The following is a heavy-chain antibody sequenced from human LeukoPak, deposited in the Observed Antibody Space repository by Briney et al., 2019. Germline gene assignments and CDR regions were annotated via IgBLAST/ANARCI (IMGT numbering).Heavy chain of an antibody. CDR2: ISAYNGNT. CDR3: ARDYRYSSGWYLKEFGY. J-gene: IGHJ4*02. V-gene: IGHV1-18*01. Sequence: GASVKVSCKASGYTFTSYGISWVRQAPGQGLEWMGWISAYNGNTNYAQKLQDRVTMTTDTSTSTAYMELSRLRSDDTAVYYCARDYRYSSGWYLKEFGYWGQGTLVTVSS. D-gene: IGHD6-19*01. CDR1: GYTFTSYG.